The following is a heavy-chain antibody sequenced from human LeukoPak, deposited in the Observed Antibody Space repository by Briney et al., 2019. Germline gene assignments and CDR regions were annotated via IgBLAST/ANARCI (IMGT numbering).Heavy chain of an antibody. CDR1: GDSITNTNW. D-gene: IGHD2-8*01. Sequence: SETLSLTCDVSGDSITNTNWWNWVRQSPGKGLKWIGEISHSGNTNYNPSLKSRVTISLDRSKKQFSLKLSSVTAADTAVYYCARSTFTNLGAAFGVWGQGTMVAVSS. V-gene: IGHV4-4*02. CDR3: ARSTFTNLGAAFGV. J-gene: IGHJ3*01. CDR2: ISHSGNT.